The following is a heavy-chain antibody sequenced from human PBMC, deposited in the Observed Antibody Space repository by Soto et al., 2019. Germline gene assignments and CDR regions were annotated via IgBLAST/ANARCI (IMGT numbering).Heavy chain of an antibody. V-gene: IGHV1-46*01. D-gene: IGHD6-6*01. J-gene: IGHJ4*02. CDR3: ARGQRVPSVYFDY. CDR1: GYTFTNYY. CDR2: INPSGGST. Sequence: QVQLVQSGAEVKKPGASVKVSCKASGYTFTNYYMHWVRQAPGQGLEWMGIINPSGGSTTYAQKLQGRVTMTRDTSTSTVYMELRSLRSEDTALYYCARGQRVPSVYFDYWGQGTLVTVSS.